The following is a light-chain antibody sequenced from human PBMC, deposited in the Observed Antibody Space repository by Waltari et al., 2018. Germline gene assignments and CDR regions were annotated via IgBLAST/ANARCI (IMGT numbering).Light chain of an antibody. CDR3: SSYAGGSTLGV. V-gene: IGLV2-8*01. Sequence: QSALTQPPSASGSPGQSVTLSCPGNSRDVGGSESVSWYQHHPGKAPKLMIYEVSKRPSGVPDRFSGSKSGNTASLTVSGLQAEDEGDYYCSSYAGGSTLGVFGGGTKLTVL. CDR2: EVS. CDR1: SRDVGGSES. J-gene: IGLJ3*02.